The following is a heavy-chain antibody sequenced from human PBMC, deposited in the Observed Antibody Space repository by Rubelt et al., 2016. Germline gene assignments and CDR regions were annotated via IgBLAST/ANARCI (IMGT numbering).Heavy chain of an antibody. J-gene: IGHJ4*02. CDR2: INHRGST. V-gene: IGHV4-34*01. CDR1: GGSFSGYY. Sequence: QVQLQQWGAGLLKPSETLSLTCAVYGGSFSGYYWSWIRQPPGKGLEWIGEINHRGSTNYNPSLKSIVTISVDMSKNHFSLKLSSVTAGDTAVDYWARHLRSGSGYYSPVVYWGQGTLVTVSS. CDR3: ARHLRSGSGYYSPVVY. D-gene: IGHD3-22*01.